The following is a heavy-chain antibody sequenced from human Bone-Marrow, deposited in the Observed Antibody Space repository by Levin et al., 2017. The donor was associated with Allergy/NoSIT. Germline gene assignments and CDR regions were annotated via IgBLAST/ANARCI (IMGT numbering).Heavy chain of an antibody. CDR2: IRSGGDR. V-gene: IGHV3-23*01. CDR1: GFSFSATV. CDR3: ASMRPYGTTWAGFFDD. D-gene: IGHD1-14*01. J-gene: IGHJ4*02. Sequence: ASVKVSCAASGFSFSATVMSWVRQAPGKGLEWVSVIRSGGDRYLADSVKGRFSISRDNSKNTLYLQMNSPRVEDTAVYYCASMRPYGTTWAGFFDDWGQGSLVTVSS.